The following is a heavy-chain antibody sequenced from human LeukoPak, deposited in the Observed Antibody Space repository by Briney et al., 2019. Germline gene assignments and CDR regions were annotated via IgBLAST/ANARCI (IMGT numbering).Heavy chain of an antibody. CDR1: GGSVSSVSSY. Sequence: SETLSLTCTVSGGSVSSVSSYWSWVRQPAGKGLEWIGRIYTSGITDYNPSLKSRVTISVDTSKNQFSLKLSSVTAADTAVYYCARGRYCSGGSCYFLRRNWFDPWGQGTLVTVSS. J-gene: IGHJ5*02. CDR2: IYTSGIT. CDR3: ARGRYCSGGSCYFLRRNWFDP. D-gene: IGHD2-15*01. V-gene: IGHV4-61*02.